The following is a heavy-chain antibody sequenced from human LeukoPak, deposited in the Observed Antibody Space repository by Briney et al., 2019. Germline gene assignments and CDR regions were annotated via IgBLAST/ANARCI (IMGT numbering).Heavy chain of an antibody. Sequence: GESLRLSCAASGFTFNNYVMTWVRQAPGKGLEWVSGISGSGGSTYYVDSVKGRFTISRDNSKNSLYLQMNSLRAEDTAVYYCAKRITRANAYRDDAFDIWGQGTVVTVSS. D-gene: IGHD3-16*01. V-gene: IGHV3-23*01. J-gene: IGHJ3*02. CDR3: AKRITRANAYRDDAFDI. CDR1: GFTFNNYV. CDR2: ISGSGGST.